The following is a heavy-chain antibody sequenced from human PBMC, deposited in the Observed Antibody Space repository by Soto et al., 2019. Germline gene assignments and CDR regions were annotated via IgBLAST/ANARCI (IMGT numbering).Heavy chain of an antibody. J-gene: IGHJ4*02. CDR3: ARDPDSITMIGDYYFDY. CDR1: GGTFSSYA. V-gene: IGHV1-69*01. D-gene: IGHD3-22*01. CDR2: IIPIFGTA. Sequence: QVQLVQSGAEVKKPGSSVKVSCKASGGTFSSYAISWVRQAPGQGLEWMGGIIPIFGTANYAQKFQGRVTITADESTSTAYKELSSLRSEDTAVYYCARDPDSITMIGDYYFDYWGQGTLVTVSS.